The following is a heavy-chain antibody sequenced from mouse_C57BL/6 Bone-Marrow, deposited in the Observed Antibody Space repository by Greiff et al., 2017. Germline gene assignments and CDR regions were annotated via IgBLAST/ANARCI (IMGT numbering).Heavy chain of an antibody. J-gene: IGHJ1*03. CDR3: ARHYGSSDWYFDV. CDR1: GYTFTSYT. D-gene: IGHD1-1*01. V-gene: IGHV1-4*01. Sequence: VQLQQSGAELARPGASVKMSCKASGYTFTSYTMHWVKQRPGQGLEWIGYINPSSGYTKYNQKFKDKATLTADKSSSTAYMQLSSLTSADSAVYYCARHYGSSDWYFDVWGTGTTVTVSS. CDR2: INPSSGYT.